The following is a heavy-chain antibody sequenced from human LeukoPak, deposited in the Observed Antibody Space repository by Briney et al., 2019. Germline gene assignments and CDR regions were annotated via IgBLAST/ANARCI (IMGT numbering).Heavy chain of an antibody. CDR2: IFHNGIT. Sequence: PSETLSLTCTVSGGSISSSNYYWGWIRQSPGKGLEWIGSIFHNGITYYNPSLKSRITISVDTSKNQFSLRLSSVTAADTAVYYCARRISTRRGETCSSTSCYFDYWGQGTLVTVSS. V-gene: IGHV4-39*07. D-gene: IGHD2-2*01. CDR3: ARRISTRRGETCSSTSCYFDY. J-gene: IGHJ4*02. CDR1: GGSISSSNYY.